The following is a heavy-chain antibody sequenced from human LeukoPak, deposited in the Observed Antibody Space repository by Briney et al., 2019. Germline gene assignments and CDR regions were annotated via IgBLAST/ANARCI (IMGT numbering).Heavy chain of an antibody. Sequence: SETLSLTCTISGSSITSVSHYWGWIRQPPGKGLEWIGDIYYTGSTYYSPSLRSRVSMSVHTSENQFSLRLNSVTAVDTAVYYCARRWGNIVGVTYEYWGQGTLVTVSS. CDR2: IYYTGST. CDR3: ARRWGNIVGVTYEY. J-gene: IGHJ4*02. CDR1: GSSITSVSHY. V-gene: IGHV4-39*01. D-gene: IGHD3-16*01.